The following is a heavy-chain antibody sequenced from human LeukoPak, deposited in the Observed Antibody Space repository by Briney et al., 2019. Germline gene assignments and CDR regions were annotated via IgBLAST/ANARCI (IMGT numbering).Heavy chain of an antibody. D-gene: IGHD3-22*01. Sequence: PSETLSLTCAVYGGSFSGHHWNWIRQPPGKGLEWIGEVNHSGITNYNPSLESRVSISADTSKNQFSLKLSSVTAADTAVYYCARRYLGGVIEVVPPHNWFDPWGQGSLVIVSS. CDR1: GGSFSGHH. V-gene: IGHV4-34*01. CDR3: ARRYLGGVIEVVPPHNWFDP. CDR2: VNHSGIT. J-gene: IGHJ5*02.